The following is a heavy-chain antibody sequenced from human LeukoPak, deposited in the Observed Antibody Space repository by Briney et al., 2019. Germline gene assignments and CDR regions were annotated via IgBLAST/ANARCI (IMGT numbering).Heavy chain of an antibody. V-gene: IGHV4-59*01. D-gene: IGHD1-26*01. CDR1: GCSISSNY. Sequence: SVTLSFTSSGSGCSISSNYWRWMRQPPGNGLVWIGYTYYSGSTNYNTSLKSRVTISVDTSKNQFSLKLSSVTTADTAVYYCARVNQWELEHDYWGQGTLVTVSS. CDR3: ARVNQWELEHDY. CDR2: TYYSGST. J-gene: IGHJ4*02.